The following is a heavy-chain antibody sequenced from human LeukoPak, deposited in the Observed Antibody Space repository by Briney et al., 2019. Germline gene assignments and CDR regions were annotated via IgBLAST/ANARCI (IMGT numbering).Heavy chain of an antibody. J-gene: IGHJ6*03. CDR2: IRYDGSNK. CDR3: AKDRDQYYYYMDV. V-gene: IGHV3-30*02. CDR1: GFTFSSYG. D-gene: IGHD2-21*01. Sequence: GGSLRLSCAAPGFTFSSYGMHWVRQAPGKGLEWVAFIRYDGSNKYYADSVKGRFTISRDNSKNTLYLQMNSLRAEDTAVYYCAKDRDQYYYYMDVWGKGTTVTVSS.